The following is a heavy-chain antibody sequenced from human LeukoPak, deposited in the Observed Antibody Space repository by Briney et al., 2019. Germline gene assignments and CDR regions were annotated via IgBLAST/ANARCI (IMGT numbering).Heavy chain of an antibody. CDR2: IYRGGST. CDR3: ARAWQQLSYFDY. Sequence: GGSLRLSCAASGFTVSSNYMSWVRQAPGKGLEWVSVIYRGGSTYYADSVKGQFTISRDNYKNTLYLKMNSLRDEAAAVYYCARAWQQLSYFDYWGQGTLVTVSS. V-gene: IGHV3-66*02. J-gene: IGHJ4*02. CDR1: GFTVSSNY. D-gene: IGHD6-13*01.